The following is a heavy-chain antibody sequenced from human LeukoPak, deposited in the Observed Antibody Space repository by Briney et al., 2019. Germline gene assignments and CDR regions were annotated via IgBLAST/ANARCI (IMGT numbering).Heavy chain of an antibody. J-gene: IGHJ4*02. Sequence: GGSLRLSCAASGFTFSSYSMNWVRQAPGQGLEWVSIISRDSRTIFYADSVKGRFTVSRDNAENSLYLQMNSLRAEDTAVYYCATSPPGGPIDNWGQGTLVTVSS. D-gene: IGHD3-16*01. CDR1: GFTFSSYS. CDR3: ATSPPGGPIDN. V-gene: IGHV3-21*01. CDR2: ISRDSRTI.